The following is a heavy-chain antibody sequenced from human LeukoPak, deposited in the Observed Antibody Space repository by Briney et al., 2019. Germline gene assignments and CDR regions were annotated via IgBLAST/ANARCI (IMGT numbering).Heavy chain of an antibody. J-gene: IGHJ4*02. CDR1: GFTFSSYS. Sequence: GGSLRLSCAASGFTFSSYSMNWVRQAPGKGLEWVSYISSSSSTIYYADSVKGRFTISRDNAKNSLYLQMNSLRAEDTAVYYCARDRTSYGDSDRDYWGQGTLVTVSS. CDR2: ISSSSSTI. CDR3: ARDRTSYGDSDRDY. V-gene: IGHV3-48*01. D-gene: IGHD4-17*01.